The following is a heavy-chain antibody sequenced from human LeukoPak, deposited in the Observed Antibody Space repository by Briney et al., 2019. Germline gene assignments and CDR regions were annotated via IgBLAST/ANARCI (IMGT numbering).Heavy chain of an antibody. CDR1: GFTFSSYA. J-gene: IGHJ4*02. D-gene: IGHD6-19*01. CDR3: AKDLIGSGWYYFDH. Sequence: PGGSLRLSCAASGFTFSSYAMSWVRQAPGKGLEWVSAISGSGGSTYYADSVKGRFAISRDNSKNTLYLQMNSLRAEDTAVYYCAKDLIGSGWYYFDHWGQGTLVTVSS. CDR2: ISGSGGST. V-gene: IGHV3-23*01.